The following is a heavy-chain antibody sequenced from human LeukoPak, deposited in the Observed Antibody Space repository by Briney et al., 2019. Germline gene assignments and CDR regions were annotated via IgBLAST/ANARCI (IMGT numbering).Heavy chain of an antibody. CDR2: IYYSGST. D-gene: IGHD2-15*01. Sequence: PSQTLSLTCTVSGGSISSGDYYWSWIRQPPGKGLEWIGYIYYSGSTYYNPSLKSRVTISVDTSKNQFSLRLSSVTAADTAVYYCARDGGYCSGGSCYTVSVWFDPWGQGTLVTVSS. J-gene: IGHJ5*02. V-gene: IGHV4-30-4*01. CDR3: ARDGGYCSGGSCYTVSVWFDP. CDR1: GGSISSGDYY.